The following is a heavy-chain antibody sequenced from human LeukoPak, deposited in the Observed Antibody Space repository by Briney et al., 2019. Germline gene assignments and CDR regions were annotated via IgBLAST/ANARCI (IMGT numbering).Heavy chain of an antibody. J-gene: IGHJ4*02. D-gene: IGHD3-16*01. CDR2: IYYSGST. CDR1: GGSMSSYY. CDR3: ARGWGYFDF. Sequence: SETLSLTCTVSGGSMSSYYWSWIRQPPGKGLEWIGYIYYSGSTKYNPSLKSRVTISVDTFKNQFSLKLSSVTAADTAVYYCARGWGYFDFWGQGTLLTVSS. V-gene: IGHV4-59*01.